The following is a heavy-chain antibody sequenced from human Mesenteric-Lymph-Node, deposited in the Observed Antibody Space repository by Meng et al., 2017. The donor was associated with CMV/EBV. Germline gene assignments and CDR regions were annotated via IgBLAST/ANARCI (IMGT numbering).Heavy chain of an antibody. J-gene: IGHJ6*02. V-gene: IGHV3-21*01. CDR3: VRDPVLSGLDV. Sequence: GESLKISCAASGFTFSSYSMNWVRQAPGKGLEWVSSISSSSSYIYYADSVKGRFTISRDNAKNSLYLQMNSLRGEDTAVYFCVRDPVLSGLDVWGQGTTVTVSS. CDR2: ISSSSSYI. CDR1: GFTFSSYS.